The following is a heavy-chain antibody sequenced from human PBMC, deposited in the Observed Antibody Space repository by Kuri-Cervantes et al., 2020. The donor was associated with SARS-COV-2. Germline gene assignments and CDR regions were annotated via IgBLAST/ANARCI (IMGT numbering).Heavy chain of an antibody. CDR1: GGSISSYY. Sequence: ESLKISCTVSGGSISSYYWSWIRQPAGKGLEWIGRIYTSGSTNYNPSLKSRVTMSVDTSKNQFSLKLSSVTAADTAVYYCARDRRNSFDYWGQGTLVTVSS. D-gene: IGHD4-11*01. J-gene: IGHJ4*02. CDR2: IYTSGST. CDR3: ARDRRNSFDY. V-gene: IGHV4-4*07.